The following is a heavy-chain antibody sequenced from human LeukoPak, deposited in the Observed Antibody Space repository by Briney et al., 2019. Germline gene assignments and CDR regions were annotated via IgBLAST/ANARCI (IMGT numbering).Heavy chain of an antibody. J-gene: IGHJ5*02. CDR3: GRRGLLVPAS. D-gene: IGHD2-2*01. CDR1: GDFFISSSNY. V-gene: IGHV4-39*01. CDR2: IYYDGST. Sequence: SETLSITCTVSGDFFISSSNYWVWIRQPPGKGLEWVGSIYYDGSTYYNSALKSRATIFADTSKSQFSLKLNSVIAADTAVYYCGRRGLLVPASWGQGTLVTVSS.